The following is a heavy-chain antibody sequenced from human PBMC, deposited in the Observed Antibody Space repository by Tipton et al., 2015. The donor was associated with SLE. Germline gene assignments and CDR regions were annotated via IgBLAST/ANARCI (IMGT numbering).Heavy chain of an antibody. CDR2: ISGSGGST. Sequence: SLRLSCAASGFTFRGYAMGWVRQAPGKGLEWVSTISGSGGSTNYADSVKGRFTISRDNSKNTLFLQMNSLRAEDTAVYYCARDEYRYDTTGYHLLGHFDFWGQGTLVTVSS. CDR1: GFTFRGYA. D-gene: IGHD3-22*01. V-gene: IGHV3-23*01. J-gene: IGHJ4*02. CDR3: ARDEYRYDTTGYHLLGHFDF.